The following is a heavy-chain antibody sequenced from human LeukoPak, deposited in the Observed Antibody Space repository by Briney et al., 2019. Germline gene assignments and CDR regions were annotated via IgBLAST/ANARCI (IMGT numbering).Heavy chain of an antibody. J-gene: IGHJ4*02. D-gene: IGHD5-24*01. V-gene: IGHV3-53*01. CDR3: AREGKWLQLRYFDY. Sequence: GGSLRLSCAASGFTFSSYAMSWVRQAPGKGREWVSVIHTGGSTYYADSVKGRFTISRDTSNNTLYLQMHSLRADDTAVYYCAREGKWLQLRYFDYWGQGTLVTVSS. CDR1: GFTFSSYA. CDR2: IHTGGST.